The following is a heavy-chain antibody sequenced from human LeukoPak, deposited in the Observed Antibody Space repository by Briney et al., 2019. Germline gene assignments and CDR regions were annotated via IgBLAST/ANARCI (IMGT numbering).Heavy chain of an antibody. V-gene: IGHV3-23*01. Sequence: PGGSLRLSWAASGFTLSGYAMNCVRQAPGKGLEWVSGISGSGAGTYYADSVKGRFTISRDNSKNTLYLQMNSLRADDTAVYYCAKMVREFYTISYYFDYWGQGTLVTVSS. D-gene: IGHD2-8*01. CDR1: GFTLSGYA. J-gene: IGHJ4*02. CDR3: AKMVREFYTISYYFDY. CDR2: ISGSGAGT.